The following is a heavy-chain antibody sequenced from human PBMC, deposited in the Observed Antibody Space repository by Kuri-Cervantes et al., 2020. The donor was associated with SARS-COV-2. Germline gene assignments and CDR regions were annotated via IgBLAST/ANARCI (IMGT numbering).Heavy chain of an antibody. CDR2: IKPDGSEK. J-gene: IGHJ4*02. V-gene: IGHV3-7*01. CDR3: AKDLSGSFAFDY. Sequence: GESLKISCAASGFTFRSYWMSWVRQAPGKGLEWVANIKPDGSEKNYVDSVKGRFTISRDNAKNSLYLQTNSLRVEDTAVYYCAKDLSGSFAFDYWGQGTLVTVSS. CDR1: GFTFRSYW. D-gene: IGHD1-26*01.